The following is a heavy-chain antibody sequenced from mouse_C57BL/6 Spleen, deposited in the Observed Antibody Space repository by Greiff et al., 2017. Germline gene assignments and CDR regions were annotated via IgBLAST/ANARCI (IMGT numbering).Heavy chain of an antibody. V-gene: IGHV1-55*01. CDR2: IYPGSGST. D-gene: IGHD1-1*01. J-gene: IGHJ2*01. Sequence: QVQLQQPGAELVKPGASVKMSCKASGYTFTSYWITWVKQRPGQGLEWIGDIYPGSGSTNYNEKFKSKATLTVDTSSSTAYMQLSSLTSEDSTVYDCARDLGYGSSPDDWGQGTTLTVSS. CDR3: ARDLGYGSSPDD. CDR1: GYTFTSYW.